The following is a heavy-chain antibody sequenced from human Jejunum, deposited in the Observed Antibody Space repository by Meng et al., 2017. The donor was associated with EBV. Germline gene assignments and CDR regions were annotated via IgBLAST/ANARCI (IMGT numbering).Heavy chain of an antibody. CDR3: ARLFCGDDCFSTYYFDS. D-gene: IGHD2-21*01. CDR2: IIPVFGTA. V-gene: IGHV1-69*06. CDR1: GDTFTSHG. Sequence: QGEVVQSGAEVKKPWSSVKLSCKASGDTFTSHGVGWVRLAPGQGPEWLGGIIPVFGTANYPLRFQDRVTITADKSTNTGYMELGGLRSDDTAVYYCARLFCGDDCFSTYYFDSWGQGTLVTVAS. J-gene: IGHJ4*02.